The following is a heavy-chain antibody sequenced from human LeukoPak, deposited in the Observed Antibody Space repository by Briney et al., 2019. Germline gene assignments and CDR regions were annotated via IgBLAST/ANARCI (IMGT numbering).Heavy chain of an antibody. CDR1: GYTFTGYY. J-gene: IGHJ4*02. D-gene: IGHD3-22*01. CDR2: INPNSGGT. V-gene: IGHV1-2*02. CDR3: ARGGDYYDSSGYYYVCHY. Sequence: ASVKVSCKASGYTFTGYYMHWVRQAPGQGLEWMGWINPNSGGTNYAQKFQGRVTMTRDTSISTAYMELSRLRSDDTAVYYCARGGDYYDSSGYYYVCHYWGQGTLVTVSS.